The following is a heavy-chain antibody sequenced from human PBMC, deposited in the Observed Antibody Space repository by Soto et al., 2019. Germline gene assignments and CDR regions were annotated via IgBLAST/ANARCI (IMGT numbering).Heavy chain of an antibody. CDR3: ARVKAQILSRGWYWGDDV. CDR1: GFTFSTYA. CDR2: IKGSGGNT. Sequence: EVQLLESGGGLVQPGGSLRLSCAASGFTFSTYAMSWVRQAPGKGLEWGATIKGSGGNTHYADAVKGRFTTSRDNSENTVYRQMNSLRAEDTAVYYCARVKAQILSRGWYWGDDVWGDWTMVTVSS. D-gene: IGHD6-19*01. J-gene: IGHJ3*01. V-gene: IGHV3-23*01.